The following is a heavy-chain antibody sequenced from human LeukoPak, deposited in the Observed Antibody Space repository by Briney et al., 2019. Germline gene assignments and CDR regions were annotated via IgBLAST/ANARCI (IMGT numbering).Heavy chain of an antibody. CDR1: GFTFSSYG. Sequence: GRSLRLSCAASGFTFSSYGMHWVRQAPGKGLEWVAVISYDGSNKYYADSVKGRFTISRDNSKNTLYLQMHSLRAEDTAVYYCEKTGGREYSGFRDYYFDLWGRGTLVTVSS. D-gene: IGHD3-22*01. J-gene: IGHJ2*01. V-gene: IGHV3-30*18. CDR3: EKTGGREYSGFRDYYFDL. CDR2: ISYDGSNK.